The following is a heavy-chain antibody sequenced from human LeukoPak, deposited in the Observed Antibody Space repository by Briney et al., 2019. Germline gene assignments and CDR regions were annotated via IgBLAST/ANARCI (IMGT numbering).Heavy chain of an antibody. J-gene: IGHJ6*02. V-gene: IGHV3-30*04. CDR3: ARDRLSGYDPRGVYYGMDV. Sequence: PGGSLRLSCAASGFTFSSYAMHWVRQAPGKGLEWVAVISYDGSNKYYADSVKGRFTISRDNSKNTLYLQMNSLRAEDTAVYYCARDRLSGYDPRGVYYGMDVWGQGTTVTVSS. CDR1: GFTFSSYA. D-gene: IGHD5-12*01. CDR2: ISYDGSNK.